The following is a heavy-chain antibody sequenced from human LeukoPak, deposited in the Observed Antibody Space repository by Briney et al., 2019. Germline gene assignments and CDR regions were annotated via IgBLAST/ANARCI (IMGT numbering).Heavy chain of an antibody. Sequence: PGGSLRLSCAASGLIFSKYWMTWVRQAPGKGLEWVASIKPDGSEKYYLDSVKGRFTISRDNARDSLYLQMNSLRDDDTSVYFCARDASALYWGRETLVTVSS. CDR1: GLIFSKYW. D-gene: IGHD6-19*01. J-gene: IGHJ4*02. V-gene: IGHV3-7*01. CDR3: ARDASALY. CDR2: IKPDGSEK.